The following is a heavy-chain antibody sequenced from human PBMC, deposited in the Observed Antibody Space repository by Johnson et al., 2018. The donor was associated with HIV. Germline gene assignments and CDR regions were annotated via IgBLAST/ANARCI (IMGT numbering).Heavy chain of an antibody. CDR1: GFTFSTYA. J-gene: IGHJ3*02. D-gene: IGHD6-13*01. Sequence: QVQLVESGGGVVQPGRSLRLSCAASGFTFSTYALHWVRQAPGKGLEWVAFISYDGSDKYYADSVKGRFTISRDSSKNTLYLQMNSLRAEDMAVYYCARDFKDSSSWYGAFDIWGQGTMVTVSS. CDR2: ISYDGSDK. CDR3: ARDFKDSSSWYGAFDI. V-gene: IGHV3-30*04.